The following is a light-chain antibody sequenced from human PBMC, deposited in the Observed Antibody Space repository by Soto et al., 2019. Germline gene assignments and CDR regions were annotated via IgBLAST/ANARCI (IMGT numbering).Light chain of an antibody. CDR2: DVS. V-gene: IGLV2-14*01. CDR3: SSYTSSSNLYV. J-gene: IGLJ1*01. CDR1: SSDVGGYNY. Sequence: QSALTQPASVSGSPGQSITISCTGTSSDVGGYNYVSWYQQHPGKAPQLMIYDVSNRPSEVSHRFYGCKSGTTASLTISGLQAEDEADYYCSSYTSSSNLYVFGTGTKLTVL.